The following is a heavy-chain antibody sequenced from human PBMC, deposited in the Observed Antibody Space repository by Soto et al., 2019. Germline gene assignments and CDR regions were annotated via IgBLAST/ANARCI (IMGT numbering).Heavy chain of an antibody. D-gene: IGHD2-21*02. V-gene: IGHV3-33*01. J-gene: IGHJ2*01. CDR2: IWYDGSNK. Sequence: QVQLVESGGGVVQPGRSLRLSCAASGFTFSSYGIHWVRQAPGKGLEWVAVIWYDGSNKYYADSVKGRFTISRDNSKNTLYLQMNSLRAEDTAVYYCASEGMPVVTPTQPYWYFDLWGRGTLVTVSS. CDR3: ASEGMPVVTPTQPYWYFDL. CDR1: GFTFSSYG.